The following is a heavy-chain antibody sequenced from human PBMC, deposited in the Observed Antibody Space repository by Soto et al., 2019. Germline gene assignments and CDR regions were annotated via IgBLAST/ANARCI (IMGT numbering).Heavy chain of an antibody. CDR1: GFTFDDYD. Sequence: EVQLVESGGGLVQPGRSLRLSCAASGFTFDDYDMHWVRQTPGKGLEWVSGISWNSGIIIYADSVKGRFTISSDNAKNSLYLQMNSLRAEDTALYYCAKDSYSGRYFFDYWGQGTLVTVSS. D-gene: IGHD1-26*01. CDR3: AKDSYSGRYFFDY. J-gene: IGHJ4*02. CDR2: ISWNSGII. V-gene: IGHV3-9*01.